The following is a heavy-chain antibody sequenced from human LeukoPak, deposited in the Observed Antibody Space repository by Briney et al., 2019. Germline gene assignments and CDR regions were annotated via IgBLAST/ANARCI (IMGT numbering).Heavy chain of an antibody. V-gene: IGHV4-59*12. J-gene: IGHJ4*02. Sequence: PSETLSLTCTVSGGSISSYYWSWIRQPPGKGLEWIGYIYYSGSTYYNPSLKSRVTISVDTSKNQFSLKLSSVTAADTAVYYCARCSAMVRGVNLIDYWGQGTLVTVSS. CDR2: IYYSGST. D-gene: IGHD3-10*01. CDR1: GGSISSYY. CDR3: ARCSAMVRGVNLIDY.